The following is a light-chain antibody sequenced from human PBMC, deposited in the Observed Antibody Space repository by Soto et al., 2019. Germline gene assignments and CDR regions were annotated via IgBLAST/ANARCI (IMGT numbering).Light chain of an antibody. V-gene: IGLV1-47*01. Sequence: TGLAQRRAGAGTPGQRVTFSCSGSSSNIGSNYVYWYQQLPGTAPKLLIYRNNQRPSGVPDRFSGSKSGTSASLAISGLRSEDEADYYCAAWDDSLSGYVFGPGTKVTVL. CDR2: RNN. CDR1: SSNIGSNY. CDR3: AAWDDSLSGYV. J-gene: IGLJ1*01.